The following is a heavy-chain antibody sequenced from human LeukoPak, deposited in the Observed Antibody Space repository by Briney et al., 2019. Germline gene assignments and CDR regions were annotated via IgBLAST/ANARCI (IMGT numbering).Heavy chain of an antibody. D-gene: IGHD1-14*01. V-gene: IGHV3-21*06. CDR3: ATETNGRHYDY. J-gene: IGHJ4*02. Sequence: GGSLRLSCTASGLTFSTSGFNWVRQAPGKGLEWVASIGPTGSDRYHADSIKGRFTISRDNANNFLYLQMNSLRAEDTAVYYCATETNGRHYDYWGEGTLLTVSS. CDR1: GLTFSTSG. CDR2: IGPTGSDR.